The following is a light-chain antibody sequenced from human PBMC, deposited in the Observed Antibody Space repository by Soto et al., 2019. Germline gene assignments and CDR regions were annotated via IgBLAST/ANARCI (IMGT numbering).Light chain of an antibody. J-gene: IGKJ2*03. Sequence: DIQMTQSPSTLSAAEGDRVTITCRASRYLTNRLAWYQQKPGKAPELLIFDASTLKSGVPSRFSGSGSGTEFTLTISSLRPEDSGTYYCQQYNSYFYSFGQGTKLEIK. CDR3: QQYNSYFYS. CDR2: DAS. V-gene: IGKV1-5*01. CDR1: RYLTNR.